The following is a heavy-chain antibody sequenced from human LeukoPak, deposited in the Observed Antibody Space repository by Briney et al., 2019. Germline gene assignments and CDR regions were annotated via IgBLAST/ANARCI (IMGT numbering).Heavy chain of an antibody. Sequence: PSETLSLTCTVSGGSISSYYWSWIPQPPGQGLEWSGYIYYSGSTNYNPSLKSRVTISVDTSKNQFSLKLSSVTAADTAVYYCARGPRYGSGSYWDYWGQGTLVTVSS. CDR2: IYYSGST. D-gene: IGHD3-10*01. CDR3: ARGPRYGSGSYWDY. V-gene: IGHV4-59*01. J-gene: IGHJ4*02. CDR1: GGSISSYY.